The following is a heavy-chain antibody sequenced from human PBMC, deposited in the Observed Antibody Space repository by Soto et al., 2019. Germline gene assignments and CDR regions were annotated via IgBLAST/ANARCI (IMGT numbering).Heavy chain of an antibody. Sequence: SQTLSLTCAISGDSVSTNSAAWNWIRQSPSRGLEWLGRTYYRSKWYNDYAVSVKSRITINPDTSKNQFSLQLNSVTPEDTAVYYCARXDHTLFSGWYNYNWFDPWGQGTLVTVSS. V-gene: IGHV6-1*01. CDR1: GDSVSTNSAA. J-gene: IGHJ5*02. CDR3: ARXDHTLFSGWYNYNWFDP. D-gene: IGHD6-19*01. CDR2: TYYRSKWYN.